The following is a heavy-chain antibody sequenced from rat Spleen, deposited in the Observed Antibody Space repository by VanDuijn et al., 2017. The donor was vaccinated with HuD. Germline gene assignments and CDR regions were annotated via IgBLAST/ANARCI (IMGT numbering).Heavy chain of an antibody. Sequence: EVHLQESGPGLVKPSQSLSLTCSVTGYSITSSYRWNWIRRFPGSKLEWMGYINSAGTTVYNPSLKSRISIARDTSKNQFFLQVNSVTTEDTATYYCARSRYNNYYFDYWGQGVMVAVSS. CDR2: INSAGTT. CDR1: GYSITSSYR. V-gene: IGHV3-3*01. J-gene: IGHJ2*01. D-gene: IGHD1-10*01. CDR3: ARSRYNNYYFDY.